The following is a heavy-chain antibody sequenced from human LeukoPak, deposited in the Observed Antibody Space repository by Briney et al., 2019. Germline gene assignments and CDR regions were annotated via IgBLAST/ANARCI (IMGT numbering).Heavy chain of an antibody. V-gene: IGHV4-39*07. Sequence: SETLSLTCTVSGGSISSSSYYWGWIRQPPGKGLEWIGSIYYSGSTYYNPSLKSRVTISVDTSKNQFSLKLSSVTAAGTAVYYCARSSKYYYGSGRNYYYMDVWGKGTTVTISS. CDR3: ARSSKYYYGSGRNYYYMDV. J-gene: IGHJ6*03. CDR2: IYYSGST. D-gene: IGHD3-10*01. CDR1: GGSISSSSYY.